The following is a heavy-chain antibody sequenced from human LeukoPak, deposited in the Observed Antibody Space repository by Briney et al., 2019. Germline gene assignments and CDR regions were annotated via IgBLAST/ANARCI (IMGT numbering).Heavy chain of an antibody. CDR2: IRSSSSTM. V-gene: IGHV3-48*02. J-gene: IGHJ4*02. CDR1: GFTFSSYG. CDR3: ARARGYNHGPQDYYFDY. D-gene: IGHD5-18*01. Sequence: GSLRLSCAASGFTFSSYGMSWVRQAPGKGLEWVSYIRSSSSTMYYADSVKGRFTISRDNAKSSLYLQMSSLRDEVTAVYYCARARGYNHGPQDYYFDYWGQGTLVTVSS.